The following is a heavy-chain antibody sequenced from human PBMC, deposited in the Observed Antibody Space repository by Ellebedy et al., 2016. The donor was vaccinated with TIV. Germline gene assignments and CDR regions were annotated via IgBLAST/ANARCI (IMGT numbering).Heavy chain of an antibody. V-gene: IGHV3-66*01. D-gene: IGHD5-18*01. CDR1: GFTVSSNY. Sequence: PGGSLRLSCAASGFTVSSNYMSWVRQAPGKGLEWVSVIYSGGSTYYADSVKGRFTISRDNSMNTVYLQMNSLRAEDTAVYYCARGPDTPMVKFGMDVWGQGTTVTVSS. J-gene: IGHJ6*02. CDR2: IYSGGST. CDR3: ARGPDTPMVKFGMDV.